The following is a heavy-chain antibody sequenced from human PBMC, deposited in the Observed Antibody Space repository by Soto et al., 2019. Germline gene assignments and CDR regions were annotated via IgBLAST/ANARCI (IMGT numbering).Heavy chain of an antibody. CDR3: TTAPVGWEPEYYFDY. J-gene: IGHJ4*02. D-gene: IGHD1-26*01. Sequence: EVQLVESGGGLVKPGGSLRLSCAASGFTFSNAWTSWVRQAPGKGLEWVGRIKSKTDGGTTDYAAPVKGRFTISRDDSKNTLYLQMNSLKTEDTAVYYCTTAPVGWEPEYYFDYWGQGTLVTVSS. V-gene: IGHV3-15*01. CDR2: IKSKTDGGTT. CDR1: GFTFSNAW.